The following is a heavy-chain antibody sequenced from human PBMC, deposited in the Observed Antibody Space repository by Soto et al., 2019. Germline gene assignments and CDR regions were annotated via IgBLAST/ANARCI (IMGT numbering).Heavy chain of an antibody. CDR1: GFTFSSYG. J-gene: IGHJ4*02. V-gene: IGHV3-30*18. CDR2: ISYDGSNK. D-gene: IGHD1-26*01. CDR3: AKDQLGGSYYSCFDY. Sequence: QVQLVESGGGVVQPGRSLRLSCAASGFTFSSYGMHWVRQAPGKGLEWVAVISYDGSNKYYADSVKGRFTISRDNSTNTLYLQMNSLRAEDTAVYYCAKDQLGGSYYSCFDYWGQGTLVTVSS.